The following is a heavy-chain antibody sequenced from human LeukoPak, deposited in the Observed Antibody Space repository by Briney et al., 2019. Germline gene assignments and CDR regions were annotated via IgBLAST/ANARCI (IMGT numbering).Heavy chain of an antibody. Sequence: GGSLRLSCAASGFTFSTCSINWVRQAPGKGLEWVTAISGSGSKTLYAESVKGRFTISRDNPKNTLYLQMNSLRPDDTAVYYCVKEPRGYSFSFDIWGEGKIVTVSS. J-gene: IGHJ3*02. D-gene: IGHD5-18*01. CDR2: ISGSGSKT. V-gene: IGHV3-23*01. CDR3: VKEPRGYSFSFDI. CDR1: GFTFSTCS.